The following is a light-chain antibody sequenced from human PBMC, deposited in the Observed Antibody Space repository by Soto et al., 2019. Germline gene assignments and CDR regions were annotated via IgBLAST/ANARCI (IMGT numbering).Light chain of an antibody. CDR2: AAS. CDR3: QNHNNAPWT. V-gene: IGKV1-27*01. Sequence: DIQMTQSPSSLSASVGDRVTITCRASQSISNSLNWYQQKSGKVPKLLIYAASTLQSGVPSRFSGSRSGTDFTLTISSLQPEDVATYYCQNHNNAPWTFGQGTKVEIQ. CDR1: QSISNS. J-gene: IGKJ1*01.